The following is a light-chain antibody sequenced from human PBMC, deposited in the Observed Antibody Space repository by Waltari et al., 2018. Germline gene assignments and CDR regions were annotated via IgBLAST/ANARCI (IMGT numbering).Light chain of an antibody. CDR3: SSYTSSSTLV. J-gene: IGLJ2*01. CDR1: SSDVGGYNY. CDR2: DVS. V-gene: IGLV2-14*03. Sequence: QSALTQPASVSGSPGQSITISCTGTSSDVGGYNYVSWYQQHPGKAPKLMIYDVSNRPSEVSKRFSGSKSGNTASLTISGLQAEDEADYYCSSYTSSSTLVFGGGTKLTVL.